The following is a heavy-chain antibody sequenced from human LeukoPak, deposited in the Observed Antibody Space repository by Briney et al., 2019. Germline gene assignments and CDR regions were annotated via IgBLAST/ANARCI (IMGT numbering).Heavy chain of an antibody. V-gene: IGHV3-74*01. CDR1: GFTFSSYW. CDR2: INTDGSST. J-gene: IGHJ4*02. Sequence: GRSLRLSCAASGFTFSSYWMHWVRQAPGKGLVWVSRINTDGSSTNYADSVKGRFTISRDNAKNTLYLQMNTLRAEDTAVYYCAREESTIAARPFDYWGQGTLVTVSS. D-gene: IGHD6-6*01. CDR3: AREESTIAARPFDY.